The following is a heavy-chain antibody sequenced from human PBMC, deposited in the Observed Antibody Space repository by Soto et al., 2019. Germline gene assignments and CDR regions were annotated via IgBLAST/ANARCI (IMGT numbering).Heavy chain of an antibody. CDR3: ARLEVATDPYYYYDMDV. CDR2: ISYDGSNK. Sequence: QVQLVESGGGVVQPGRSLRLSCAASGFTFSSYAMHWVRQAPGKGLEWVAVISYDGSNKYYADSVKGRFTISRDNSKNTLYQQMNSLKAEDTAVYYCARLEVATDPYYYYDMDVWGQGTTVTVSS. V-gene: IGHV3-30-3*01. D-gene: IGHD5-12*01. CDR1: GFTFSSYA. J-gene: IGHJ6*02.